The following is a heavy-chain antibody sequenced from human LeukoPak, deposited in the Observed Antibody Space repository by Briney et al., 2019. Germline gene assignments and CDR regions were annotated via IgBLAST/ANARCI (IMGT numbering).Heavy chain of an antibody. CDR1: GGSISSGGYY. V-gene: IGHV4-31*03. CDR3: ARGGCSSTSCYRIDDAFDI. CDR2: IYYSGST. D-gene: IGHD2-2*01. Sequence: PSETLSLTCTVSGGSISSGGYYWSWIRQRPGKGLEWIGYIYYSGSTYYNPSLKSRVTISVDTSKNQFSLKLSSVTAADTAVYYCARGGCSSTSCYRIDDAFDIWGQGTMVTVSS. J-gene: IGHJ3*02.